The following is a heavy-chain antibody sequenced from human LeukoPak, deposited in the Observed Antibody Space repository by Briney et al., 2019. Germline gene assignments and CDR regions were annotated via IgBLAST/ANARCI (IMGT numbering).Heavy chain of an antibody. CDR1: VGTFSSYA. D-gene: IGHD5-12*01. Sequence: SVNVSCKASVGTFSSYAISWVRQAPGQGLEWMGGIIPIFGTANYAQKFQGRVTITADESTSTAYMELSSLRSEDTAVYYCARGGSSGYIYYFDYWGQGTLVTVSS. J-gene: IGHJ4*02. V-gene: IGHV1-69*13. CDR3: ARGGSSGYIYYFDY. CDR2: IIPIFGTA.